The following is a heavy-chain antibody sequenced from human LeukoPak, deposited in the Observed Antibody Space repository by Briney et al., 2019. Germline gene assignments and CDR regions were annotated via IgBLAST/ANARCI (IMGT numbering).Heavy chain of an antibody. CDR2: ISSSSSTI. D-gene: IGHD1-26*01. V-gene: IGHV3-48*01. J-gene: IGHJ6*03. CDR3: ARKGGSGVYYYYYYMDV. Sequence: GVSLRLSCAASGFTFSSYSMNWVRQAPGKGLEWVSYISSSSSTIYYADSVKGRCTISRDNAKNSLYLQMNSLRAKDTAVYYCARKGGSGVYYYYYYMDVWGKGTTVTVSS. CDR1: GFTFSSYS.